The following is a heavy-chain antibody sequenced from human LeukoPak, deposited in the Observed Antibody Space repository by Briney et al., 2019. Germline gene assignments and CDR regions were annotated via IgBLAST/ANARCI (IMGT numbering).Heavy chain of an antibody. Sequence: GGSLRLSCAASGFTFSSYGMHWVRQAPGKGLEWVAVISYDGSNKYYADSVKGRFTISRDNSKNTLYLQMNSLRAEDTAVYYCARDPRSGSYFDYWGQGTLVTVSS. D-gene: IGHD1-26*01. J-gene: IGHJ4*02. CDR2: ISYDGSNK. CDR1: GFTFSSYG. V-gene: IGHV3-30*03. CDR3: ARDPRSGSYFDY.